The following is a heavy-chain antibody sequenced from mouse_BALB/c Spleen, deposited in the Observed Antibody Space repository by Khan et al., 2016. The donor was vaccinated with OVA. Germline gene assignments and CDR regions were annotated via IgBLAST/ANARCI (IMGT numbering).Heavy chain of an antibody. J-gene: IGHJ3*01. CDR1: GYTFTTYW. V-gene: IGHV1-7*01. Sequence: VQLQESGAELAKPGASVKMSCKASGYTFTTYWMHWVKQRPGQGLDWIGYINPSTGYTEYNQKFKDKATLTADKSSSTAYMQLNSLTSEDSAVYYCARRGVYGIFAYWGQGTLVTGSA. D-gene: IGHD2-1*01. CDR2: INPSTGYT. CDR3: ARRGVYGIFAY.